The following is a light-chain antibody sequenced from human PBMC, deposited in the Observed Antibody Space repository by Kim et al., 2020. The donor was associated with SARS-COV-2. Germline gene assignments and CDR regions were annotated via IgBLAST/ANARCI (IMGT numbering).Light chain of an antibody. CDR3: EAWDDTLRAWV. CDR2: RNN. V-gene: IGLV1-47*01. Sequence: QSVLTQSPSMSATPGQRVIISCSGSKSNIGSHFVFWYQQFSGAAPRILIYRNNLRPSGVPDRFSGSKSGTSASLVTSGLRTDDEADYYCEAWDDTLRAWVFGGGTKVTVL. J-gene: IGLJ3*02. CDR1: KSNIGSHF.